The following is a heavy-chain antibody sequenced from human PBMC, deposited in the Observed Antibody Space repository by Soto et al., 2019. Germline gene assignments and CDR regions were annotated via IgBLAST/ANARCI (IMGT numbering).Heavy chain of an antibody. CDR3: AGAPPSRYCSGGSCYSPFDY. D-gene: IGHD2-15*01. CDR1: GYTFTSYA. Sequence: QVQLVQSGAEVKKPGASVKVSCKASGYTFTSYAMHWVRQDPGQRLEWMGWINAGNGNTKYSQKFQGRVTITRDTAAGTAYMELSSLRSEDTAVYYCAGAPPSRYCSGGSCYSPFDYWGQGTLVTVSS. V-gene: IGHV1-3*01. CDR2: INAGNGNT. J-gene: IGHJ4*02.